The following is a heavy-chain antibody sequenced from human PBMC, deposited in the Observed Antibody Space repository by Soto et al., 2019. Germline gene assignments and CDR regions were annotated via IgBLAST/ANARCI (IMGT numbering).Heavy chain of an antibody. CDR3: ARLGTNGQTLDY. V-gene: IGHV4-4*07. CDR1: GDSINDYF. Sequence: SETLSLTCTVSGDSINDYFWTWIRQPAGKGLKWIGRIYTTGTTNYNPSLKSRVTISVDTPKNQFSLRLTSVTAADTAVYFCARLGTNGQTLDYWGQGALVTVSS. D-gene: IGHD2-8*01. J-gene: IGHJ4*02. CDR2: IYTTGTT.